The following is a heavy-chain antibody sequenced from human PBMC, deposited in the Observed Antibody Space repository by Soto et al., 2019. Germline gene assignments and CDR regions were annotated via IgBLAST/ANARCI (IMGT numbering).Heavy chain of an antibody. CDR3: ARGGTVVKDLGLWPFDY. J-gene: IGHJ4*02. D-gene: IGHD2-15*01. CDR2: IIPIFGTA. Sequence: SVKVSCKASGGTFSSYAISWVRQAPGQGLEWMGGIIPIFGTANYAQKFQGRVTITADESTSTAYMELSSLRSEDTAVYYCARGGTVVKDLGLWPFDYWGQGTLVTVSS. V-gene: IGHV1-69*13. CDR1: GGTFSSYA.